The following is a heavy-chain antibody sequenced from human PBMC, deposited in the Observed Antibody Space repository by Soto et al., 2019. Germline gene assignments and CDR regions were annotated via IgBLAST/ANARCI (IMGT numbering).Heavy chain of an antibody. CDR3: ARDVYSYGYPDYYGMDV. CDR2: ISSSSSYT. CDR1: GFTFSDYY. V-gene: IGHV3-11*06. J-gene: IGHJ6*02. D-gene: IGHD5-18*01. Sequence: PGGSLRLSCAASGFTFSDYYMTWIRQAPGKGLEWVSYISSSSSYTNYADSVKGRFTISRDNAKNSLYLQMNSLRAEDTAVYYCARDVYSYGYPDYYGMDVWGQGTTVPVSS.